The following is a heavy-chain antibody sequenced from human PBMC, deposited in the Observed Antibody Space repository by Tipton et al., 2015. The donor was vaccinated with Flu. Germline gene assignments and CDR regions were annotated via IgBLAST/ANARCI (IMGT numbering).Heavy chain of an antibody. CDR1: GDTVGSNYF. V-gene: IGHV4-38-2*01. CDR3: ARRDYSNYVSEPKNWFDS. J-gene: IGHJ5*01. CDR2: VYHTGSG. Sequence: LRLSCSVSGDTVGSNYFWGWIRQPPGKGLEWIGNVYHTGSGYYNSSLKSRVIISVARSKNQLSLRLTSVTAADTAVYFCARRDYSNYVSEPKNWFDSWGQGTLVTVSS. D-gene: IGHD4-11*01.